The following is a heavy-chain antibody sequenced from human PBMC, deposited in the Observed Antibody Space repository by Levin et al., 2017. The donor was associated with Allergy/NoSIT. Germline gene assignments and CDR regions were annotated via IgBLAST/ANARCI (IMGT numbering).Heavy chain of an antibody. D-gene: IGHD5-18*01. CDR1: GFTLSSYE. V-gene: IGHV3-48*03. CDR2: ISNSDSTL. J-gene: IGHJ4*02. CDR3: VRENWGYIFDY. Sequence: GGSLRLSCAASGFTLSSYEMSWVRQAPGKGLEWLSYISNSDSTLHYADAGKGRFTISRDNARNSKYLLLNSLRVEDAAVYDCVRENWGYIFDYWGQGALVTVSS.